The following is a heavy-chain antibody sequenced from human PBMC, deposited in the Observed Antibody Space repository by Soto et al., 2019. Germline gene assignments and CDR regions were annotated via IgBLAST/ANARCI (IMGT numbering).Heavy chain of an antibody. V-gene: IGHV3-72*01. J-gene: IGHJ4*02. CDR1: GFTFSDHY. CDR2: IRKKANSHTT. D-gene: IGHD4-17*01. Sequence: GSLRLSCAASGFTFSDHYMDWVRQVPGKGLEWVGRIRKKANSHTTEYAASVKGRFTISRDDSKNSMYLQMNSLKTEDTAVYFCAKISTTSYFDFWGQGTLVTVSS. CDR3: AKISTTSYFDF.